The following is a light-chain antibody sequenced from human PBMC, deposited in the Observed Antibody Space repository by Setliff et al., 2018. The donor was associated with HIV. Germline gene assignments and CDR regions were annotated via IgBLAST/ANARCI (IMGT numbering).Light chain of an antibody. CDR2: EVS. V-gene: IGLV2-14*01. J-gene: IGLJ2*01. CDR1: DNDVGGYSS. Sequence: QSVLTQPASVSGCPGQSITISCTGTDNDVGGYSSVSWYQHHPGKAPKLIIFEVSNRPSGISNRFSGSKSGNTASLTISGLQAEDEADYVCSSYASSSTVLFGGGTKVTVL. CDR3: SSYASSSTVL.